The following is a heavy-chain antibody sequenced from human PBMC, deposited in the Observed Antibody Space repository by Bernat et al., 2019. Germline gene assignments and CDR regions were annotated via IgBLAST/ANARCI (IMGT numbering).Heavy chain of an antibody. D-gene: IGHD4-17*01. CDR1: GFTVSSNY. J-gene: IGHJ4*02. Sequence: EVQLVETGGGLIQPGGSLRLSCAASGFTVSSNYMSWVRQAPGKGLEWVSVIYSGGSTYYADSVKGRFTISGDNSKNTLYLQMNGLGAEDTAVYYCARDDATVTGYYWGQGTLVTVSS. CDR3: ARDDATVTGYY. V-gene: IGHV3-53*02. CDR2: IYSGGST.